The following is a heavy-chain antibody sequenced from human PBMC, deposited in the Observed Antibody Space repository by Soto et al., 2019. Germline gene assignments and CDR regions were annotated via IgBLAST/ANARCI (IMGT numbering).Heavy chain of an antibody. CDR1: GDSISNSRFY. CDR3: ARDYFDSSDYTTNWFDP. J-gene: IGHJ5*02. Sequence: PSETLSITCGVSGDSISNSRFYWAWIRQPPGEGLEWIGSIYHTGNAYYNPSLKSRVTISVDTSKNQFSLKVTSVTAADTALYYCARDYFDSSDYTTNWFDPWGQGTLVTVSS. CDR2: IYHTGNA. D-gene: IGHD3-22*01. V-gene: IGHV4-39*01.